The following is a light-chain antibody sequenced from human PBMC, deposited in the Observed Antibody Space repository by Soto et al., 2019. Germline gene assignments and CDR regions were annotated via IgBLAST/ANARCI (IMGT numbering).Light chain of an antibody. CDR1: SSDVGGYNF. CDR3: SSYTRRNTLA. CDR2: EVT. J-gene: IGLJ2*01. Sequence: QSVLTQPASVSGSPGQSITISCTGTSSDVGGYNFVSWYQQYPGKAPKLIIYEVTDRPSGVSNRFSGSKSGSTASLTISGLQAEDEADYYCSSYTRRNTLAFGGGTKLTFL. V-gene: IGLV2-14*01.